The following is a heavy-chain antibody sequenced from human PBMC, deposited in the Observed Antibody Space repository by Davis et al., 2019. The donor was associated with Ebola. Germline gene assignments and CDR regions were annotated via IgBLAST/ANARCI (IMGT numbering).Heavy chain of an antibody. V-gene: IGHV4-34*01. CDR2: INHSGST. D-gene: IGHD2/OR15-2a*01. Sequence: AGSLRLSCAVYGGSFSGYCWSWIRQPPGKGLEWIGEINHSGSTNYNPSLNIRVTISVDTSKNQFSLKLSSVTAADTAVYYCARGPSIRHFDYWGQGTLVTVSS. J-gene: IGHJ4*02. CDR3: ARGPSIRHFDY. CDR1: GGSFSGYC.